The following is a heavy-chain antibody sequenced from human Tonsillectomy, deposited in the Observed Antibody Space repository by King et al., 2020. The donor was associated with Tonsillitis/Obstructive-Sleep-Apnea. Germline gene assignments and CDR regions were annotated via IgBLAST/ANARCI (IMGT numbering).Heavy chain of an antibody. V-gene: IGHV3-23*04. D-gene: IGHD6-6*01. J-gene: IGHJ4*02. Sequence: VQLVESGGGLVQPGGSLRLSCAASGFTFSSYAMNWVRQAPGKGLEWVSSICGSGGSTYYADSVKGRFTISRDNSKNTLYLQLNSLGAEDTAVYYCAKDWGDIAARPRHFDYWGQGTLVTVSS. CDR2: ICGSGGST. CDR1: GFTFSSYA. CDR3: AKDWGDIAARPRHFDY.